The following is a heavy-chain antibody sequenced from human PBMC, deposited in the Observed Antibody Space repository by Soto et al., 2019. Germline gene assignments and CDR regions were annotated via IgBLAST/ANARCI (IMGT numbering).Heavy chain of an antibody. CDR3: AKDRGQQLVTQILDP. J-gene: IGHJ5*02. CDR2: ISYDGSNK. Sequence: QVQLVESGGGVVQPGRSLRLSCAASGFTFSSYGMHWVRQAPGKGLEWVAVISYDGSNKYYADSVKGRFTISRDNSKNTLYLQMNSLRAEDTAVYYCAKDRGQQLVTQILDPWGQGTLVTVSS. CDR1: GFTFSSYG. D-gene: IGHD6-13*01. V-gene: IGHV3-30*18.